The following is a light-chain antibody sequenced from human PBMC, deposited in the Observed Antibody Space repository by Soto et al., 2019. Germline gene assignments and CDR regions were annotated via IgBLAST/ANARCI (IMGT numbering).Light chain of an antibody. V-gene: IGKV3-15*01. CDR1: QSVSSN. CDR3: QQYSSWLWT. J-gene: IGKJ1*01. CDR2: GAS. Sequence: EIVMTQSPATLSVSPGERATLSCRASQSVSSNLVWYQQKPGQAPRLLIYGASTRATGIPARFSGSGSGTEFTLTISSLQSEDFAIYYCQQYSSWLWTFGQGTKVDIK.